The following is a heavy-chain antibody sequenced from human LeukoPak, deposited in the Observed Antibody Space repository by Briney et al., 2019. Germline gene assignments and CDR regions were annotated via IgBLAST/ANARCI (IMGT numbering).Heavy chain of an antibody. CDR3: ASTSVTSWSGYYTGGSEYYYYYMDV. V-gene: IGHV4-38-2*02. Sequence: SETLSLTCTVSGYSISSGYYWGWIRQPPGKGLEWIGSIYHSVSTYYNPSLKSRVTISVDTSKNQFSLKLSSVTAADTAVYYCASTSVTSWSGYYTGGSEYYYYYMDVWGKGTTVTVSS. CDR1: GYSISSGYY. D-gene: IGHD3-3*01. CDR2: IYHSVST. J-gene: IGHJ6*03.